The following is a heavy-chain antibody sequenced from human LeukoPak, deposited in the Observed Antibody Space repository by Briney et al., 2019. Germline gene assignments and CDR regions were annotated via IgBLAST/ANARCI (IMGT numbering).Heavy chain of an antibody. CDR3: ARVDTMVRGVIKHYFDY. D-gene: IGHD3-10*01. V-gene: IGHV4-38-2*02. Sequence: SETLSLTCTVSGGSITSDYYWGWIRQPPGKGLEWIGEIYHSGSTNYNPSLKSRVTISVDKSKNQFSLKLSSVTAADTAVYYCARVDTMVRGVIKHYFDYWGQGTLVTVSS. CDR1: GGSITSDYY. CDR2: IYHSGST. J-gene: IGHJ4*02.